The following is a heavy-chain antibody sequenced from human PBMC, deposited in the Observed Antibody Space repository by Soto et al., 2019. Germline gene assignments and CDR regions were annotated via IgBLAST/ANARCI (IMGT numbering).Heavy chain of an antibody. D-gene: IGHD3-22*01. CDR2: IIPIFGTA. V-gene: IGHV1-69*06. CDR3: AINYYDSSGYYWSQDY. CDR1: GGTFSSYA. Sequence: ASVKVSCKASGGTFSSYAISWVRQAPGQGLEWMGGIIPIFGTANYAQKFQGRVTITADKSTSTAYMELSSLRSEDTAVYYCAINYYDSSGYYWSQDYWGQGTLVTVSS. J-gene: IGHJ4*02.